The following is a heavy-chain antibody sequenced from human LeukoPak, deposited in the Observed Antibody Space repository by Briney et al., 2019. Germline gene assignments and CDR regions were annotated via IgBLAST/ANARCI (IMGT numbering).Heavy chain of an antibody. V-gene: IGHV1-46*01. D-gene: IGHD3-22*01. CDR3: ARAYYYGSSAYYPGGDY. Sequence: ASVKVSCKASGYTFSSYYMYWVRQAPGQGLEWMGIINPSGGSTSYAQKFQGRVTMTRDTSTSTVYMELRSLRSEDTAVYYCARAYYYGSSAYYPGGDYWGQGTLVTVSS. J-gene: IGHJ4*02. CDR1: GYTFSSYY. CDR2: INPSGGST.